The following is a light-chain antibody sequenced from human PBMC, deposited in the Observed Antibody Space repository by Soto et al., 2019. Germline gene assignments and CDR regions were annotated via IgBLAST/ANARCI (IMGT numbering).Light chain of an antibody. CDR3: HTYNSYSLHT. CDR2: DAS. J-gene: IGKJ2*01. V-gene: IGKV1-5*01. CDR1: QSVSRR. Sequence: DIQMTQSPSTLSASVGDRITITCRASQSVSRRLAWYQQKPGKAPKLLIYDASSLESGVPSRFSGRGSGTEFTLTISSLQPDDYATYYCHTYNSYSLHTFGQGTKLGIK.